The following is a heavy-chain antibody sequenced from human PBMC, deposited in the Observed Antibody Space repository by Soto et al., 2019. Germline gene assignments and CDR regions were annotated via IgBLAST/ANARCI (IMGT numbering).Heavy chain of an antibody. V-gene: IGHV4-30-4*01. D-gene: IGHD3-22*01. Sequence: QVQLQESGPGLVKPSQTLSLTCTVSGGSISSGDYYWSWIRQPPGKGLEWIGYIYYSGSTYYNPSLNSRVTISVDPSKNQFSLKLSSVTAADTAVYYCAGVYYYDSSCYYKFRIFDYWGQGTLVTVSS. CDR1: GGSISSGDYY. CDR3: AGVYYYDSSCYYKFRIFDY. CDR2: IYYSGST. J-gene: IGHJ4*02.